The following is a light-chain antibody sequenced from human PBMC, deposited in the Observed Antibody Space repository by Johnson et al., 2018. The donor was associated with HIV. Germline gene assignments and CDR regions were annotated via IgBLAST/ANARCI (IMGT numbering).Light chain of an antibody. V-gene: IGLV1-51*01. J-gene: IGLJ1*01. CDR1: NSNIGNNY. CDR2: DNN. CDR3: GTWDSRLRTGF. Sequence: QSVLTQPPSVSAAPGQKVTISCSGSNSNIGNNYVSWYQQVPGTAPKLLIYDNNKRPSGIPDRFSGSKSGTSATLGITRLQTGDEADYYCGTWDSRLRTGFFGTGTKVTVL.